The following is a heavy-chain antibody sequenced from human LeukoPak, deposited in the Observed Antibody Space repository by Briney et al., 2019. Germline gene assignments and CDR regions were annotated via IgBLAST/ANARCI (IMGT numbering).Heavy chain of an antibody. J-gene: IGHJ4*02. V-gene: IGHV3-74*01. CDR1: GFTFSSHW. CDR3: ARDYNWNPPDY. D-gene: IGHD1-1*01. Sequence: GGSLRLSCAASGFTFSSHWMHWVRQVPGKGLVWVSRIDTDGRITTYADSVKGRFTISRDNAKNTLYLQMNTLRDEDTAVYYCARDYNWNPPDYWGQGTLVTVSS. CDR2: IDTDGRIT.